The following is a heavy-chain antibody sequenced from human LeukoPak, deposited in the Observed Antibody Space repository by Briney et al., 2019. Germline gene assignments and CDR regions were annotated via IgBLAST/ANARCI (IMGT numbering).Heavy chain of an antibody. CDR3: TGRQHIVAVTATRGSFDM. Sequence: SETLSLTCAVSGYSISSGYYWGWIRQPPGKGLEWIGYIFNGGRTNYNPSLRSRVTMSLDTSKNQFSLKLTSLTAADTAVYYCTGRQHIVAVTATRGSFDMWGQGTMVTVSS. V-gene: IGHV4-38-2*01. J-gene: IGHJ3*02. CDR1: GYSISSGYY. CDR2: IFNGGRT. D-gene: IGHD2-21*02.